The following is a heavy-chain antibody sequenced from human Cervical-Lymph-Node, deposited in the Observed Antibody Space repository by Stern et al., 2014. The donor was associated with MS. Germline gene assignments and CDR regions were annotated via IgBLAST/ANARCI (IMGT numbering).Heavy chain of an antibody. Sequence: DQLVESGPGLVKPSETLSLTCTVSGGSINSVDYYWSWIRQPPGKGLEWIGYIYYSGSTSYNPSLKNRVIISADTSKNQFSLNLRSVTAADTAVYFCARDSYRDPIDYWGQGTLVTVSS. CDR1: GGSINSVDYY. D-gene: IGHD4-17*01. J-gene: IGHJ4*02. V-gene: IGHV4-30-4*01. CDR2: IYYSGST. CDR3: ARDSYRDPIDY.